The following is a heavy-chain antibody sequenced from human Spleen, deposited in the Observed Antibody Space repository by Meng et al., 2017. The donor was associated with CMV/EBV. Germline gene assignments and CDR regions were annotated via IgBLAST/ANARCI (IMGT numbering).Heavy chain of an antibody. V-gene: IGHV3-11*05. Sequence: LVEVGGGVVKAGGSLSRSCAAPGFTFSDYNMSWIRQAPGKRLEWVSYISSSSSYTDYADSVKGRFTISRDNAKNSLYLKMNSLRAEDTAVYYGASGGGYFSGGSCLGYWGQGTLVTVSS. CDR2: ISSSSSYT. CDR1: GFTFSDYN. D-gene: IGHD2-15*01. CDR3: ASGGGYFSGGSCLGY. J-gene: IGHJ4*02.